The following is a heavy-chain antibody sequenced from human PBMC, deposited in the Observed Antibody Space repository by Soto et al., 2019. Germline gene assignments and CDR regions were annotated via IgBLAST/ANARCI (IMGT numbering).Heavy chain of an antibody. J-gene: IGHJ6*03. CDR3: ARDQYYGSGSYYYYYYMAV. Sequence: SETLSLTCTVSGGSISSYYWSWIRQPPGKGLEWIGYIYYSGSTNYNPSLKSRVTISVDTSKNQFSLKLSSVTAADTAVYYCARDQYYGSGSYYYYYYMAVWGKGTTVTVSS. CDR1: GGSISSYY. V-gene: IGHV4-59*01. CDR2: IYYSGST. D-gene: IGHD3-10*01.